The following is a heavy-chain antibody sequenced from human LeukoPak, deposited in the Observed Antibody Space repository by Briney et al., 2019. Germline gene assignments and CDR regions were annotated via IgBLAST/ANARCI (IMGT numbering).Heavy chain of an antibody. CDR2: ISYDGSNK. V-gene: IGHV3-30*03. J-gene: IGHJ6*02. CDR3: ARDLNYDFWSGYYAGMDV. Sequence: GGSLRLSCAASGFTFSSYWMNWVRQAPGKGLEWVAVISYDGSNKYYADSVKGRFTISRDNSKNTLYLQMNSLRAEDTAVYYCARDLNYDFWSGYYAGMDVWGQGTTVTVSS. D-gene: IGHD3-3*01. CDR1: GFTFSSYW.